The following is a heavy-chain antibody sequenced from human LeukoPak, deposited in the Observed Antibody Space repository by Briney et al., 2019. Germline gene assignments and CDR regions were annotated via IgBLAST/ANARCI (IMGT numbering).Heavy chain of an antibody. CDR1: GYTFTNYY. J-gene: IGHJ4*02. CDR2: INPSGGST. Sequence: RASVKVSCKASGYTFTNYYMHWVRQAPGQGLEWMGIINPSGGSTSYAQKFQGRVTMTRDTSTSTVYMELSSLRSEDTAVYYCARENIVVVPAAFFDYWGQGTLVTVSS. CDR3: ARENIVVVPAAFFDY. D-gene: IGHD2-2*01. V-gene: IGHV1-46*01.